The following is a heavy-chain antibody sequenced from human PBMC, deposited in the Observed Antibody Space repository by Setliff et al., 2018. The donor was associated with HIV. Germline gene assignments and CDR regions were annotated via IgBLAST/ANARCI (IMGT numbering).Heavy chain of an antibody. V-gene: IGHV4-34*01. CDR1: GGSLGDYY. J-gene: IGHJ4*02. Sequence: SETLSLTCAVYGGSLGDYYWGWIRQPPGKGLEWIAEINRSGTPNYNPSLESRVTISVDSSKNRVSLKLSSVTAADTAVYYCAVPGTSGTYYRVFDYWGQGVLVTVSS. CDR2: INRSGTP. CDR3: AVPGTSGTYYRVFDY. D-gene: IGHD3-10*01.